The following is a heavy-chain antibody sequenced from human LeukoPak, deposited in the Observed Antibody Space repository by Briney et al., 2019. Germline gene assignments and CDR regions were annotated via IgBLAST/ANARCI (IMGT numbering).Heavy chain of an antibody. Sequence: GGSLRLSCAASGFTVSSNYMAWVRQAPGKGLEWVSVIYSGGSTYYADSVKGRFTISRDNSKNTLYLQMNGLRAEDTAVYYCARTSYSYFEYWGQGTLVTVSS. D-gene: IGHD1-26*01. CDR3: ARTSYSYFEY. V-gene: IGHV3-53*01. CDR2: IYSGGST. J-gene: IGHJ4*02. CDR1: GFTVSSNY.